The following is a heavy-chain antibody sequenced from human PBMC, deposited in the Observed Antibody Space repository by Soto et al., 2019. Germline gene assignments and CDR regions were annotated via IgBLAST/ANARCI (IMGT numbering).Heavy chain of an antibody. V-gene: IGHV3-13*01. Sequence: GSLRLSCEAPGFPFSGFEMHGGRQPTGKGLEWVSTIGTAGDTYYAVSVKGRFTISRDNAKNSLSLQMNSLRAGDTAVYFCARGQEVGAHFFDSWGQGTQVTVSS. CDR2: IGTAGDT. CDR3: ARGQEVGAHFFDS. CDR1: GFPFSGFE. D-gene: IGHD2-15*01. J-gene: IGHJ4*02.